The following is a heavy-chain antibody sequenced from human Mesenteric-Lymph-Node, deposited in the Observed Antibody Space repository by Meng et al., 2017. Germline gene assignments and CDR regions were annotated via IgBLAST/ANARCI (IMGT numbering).Heavy chain of an antibody. D-gene: IGHD2-15*01. Sequence: SETLSLTCTVSGGSISPYYWSWIRQSPGKGLEWIGYISYSGSTNYNPSLKSRVTISVDPSSNQFSLKLTSVTAADTAVYYCARGRGLNCASGSCYLAYWGQGNLVTVSS. CDR2: ISYSGST. V-gene: IGHV4-59*01. CDR1: GGSISPYY. J-gene: IGHJ4*02. CDR3: ARGRGLNCASGSCYLAY.